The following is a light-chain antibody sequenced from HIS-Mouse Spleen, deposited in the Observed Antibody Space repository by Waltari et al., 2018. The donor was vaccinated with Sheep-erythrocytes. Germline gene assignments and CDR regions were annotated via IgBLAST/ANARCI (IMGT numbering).Light chain of an antibody. CDR1: SSDVGRYNL. J-gene: IGLJ3*02. CDR3: CSYAGSSTFAWV. V-gene: IGLV2-23*03. Sequence: QSALTQPASVSGSPGQSITISCTGPSSDVGRYNLVPWTQQHPGKAPKLMIYEGSKRPSGVSNRVSGSKSGNTASLTISGLQAEDEADYYCCSYAGSSTFAWVFGGGTKLTVL. CDR2: EGS.